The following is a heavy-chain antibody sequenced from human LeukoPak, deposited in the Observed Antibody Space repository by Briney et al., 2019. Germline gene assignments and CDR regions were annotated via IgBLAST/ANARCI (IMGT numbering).Heavy chain of an antibody. CDR1: GCTFSSYG. Sequence: GGSLRLSCAASGCTFSSYGMHWVRQAPGKGLEWVAVIWYDGSNKYYADSVNGRFTISRDNSKNTLYLQMHSLRAEDTAVYYCARYRGSGGSYYLDYWGQGTLVTVSS. J-gene: IGHJ4*02. CDR2: IWYDGSNK. CDR3: ARYRGSGGSYYLDY. D-gene: IGHD6-19*01. V-gene: IGHV3-33*01.